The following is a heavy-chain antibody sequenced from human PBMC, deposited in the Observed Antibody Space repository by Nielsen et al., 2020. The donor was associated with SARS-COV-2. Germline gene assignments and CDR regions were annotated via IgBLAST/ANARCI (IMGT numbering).Heavy chain of an antibody. CDR3: ARVKGVPPYYFDY. J-gene: IGHJ4*02. CDR2: IYYSGST. D-gene: IGHD3-16*01. CDR1: GGSISSGGYS. V-gene: IGHV4-30-4*07. Sequence: LRLSCAVSGGSISSGGYSWSWIRQPPGKGLEWIGYIYYSGSTYYNPSLKSRVTISVDTSKNQFSLKLSSVTAADTAVYYCARVKGVPPYYFDYWGQGTLVTVSS.